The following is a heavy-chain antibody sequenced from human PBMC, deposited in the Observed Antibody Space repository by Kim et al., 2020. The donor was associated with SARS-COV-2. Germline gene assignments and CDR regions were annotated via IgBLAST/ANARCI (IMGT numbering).Heavy chain of an antibody. Sequence: SETLSLTCTVSGGSISSYYWSWIRQPPGKGLEWIGYIYYSGSTNYNPSLKSRVTISVDTSKNQFSLKLSSVTAADTAVYYCAAIAAAGTTKLGAFDICG. V-gene: IGHV4-59*08. CDR2: IYYSGST. D-gene: IGHD6-13*01. CDR3: AAIAAAGTTKLGAFDI. CDR1: GGSISSYY. J-gene: IGHJ3*02.